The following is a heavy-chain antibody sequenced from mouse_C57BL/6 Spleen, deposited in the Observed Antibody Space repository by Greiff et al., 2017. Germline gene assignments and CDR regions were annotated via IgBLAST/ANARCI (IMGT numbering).Heavy chain of an antibody. CDR2: IDPNSGGT. D-gene: IGHD1-1*01. V-gene: IGHV1-72*01. J-gene: IGHJ3*01. CDR3: ASEDYYGSSPPWFAY. Sequence: QVQLQQSGAELVKPGASVKLSCKASGYTFTSYWMHWVKQRPGRGLEWIGRIDPNSGGTKYNEQFKSKATLTVDKPSSTAYMQLSSLTSEDSAIYFCASEDYYGSSPPWFAYWGQGTLVTVSA. CDR1: GYTFTSYW.